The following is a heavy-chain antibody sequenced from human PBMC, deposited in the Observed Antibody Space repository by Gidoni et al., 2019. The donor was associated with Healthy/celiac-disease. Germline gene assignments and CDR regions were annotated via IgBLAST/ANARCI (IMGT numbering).Heavy chain of an antibody. CDR2: ISYDGSNK. CDR1: GFTFRSYA. V-gene: IGHV3-30-3*01. CDR3: ARPGGGYDLSPWFDP. Sequence: QVQLVESGGGVVQPGRSLRLSCAASGFTFRSYAMHWVRQAPGKGLEWVAVISYDGSNKYYADSVKGRFTISRDNSKNTLYLQMNSLRAEDTAVYYCARPGGGYDLSPWFDPWGQGTLVTVSS. J-gene: IGHJ5*02. D-gene: IGHD5-12*01.